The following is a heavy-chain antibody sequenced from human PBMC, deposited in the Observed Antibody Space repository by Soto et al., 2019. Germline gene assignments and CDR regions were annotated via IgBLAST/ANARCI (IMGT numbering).Heavy chain of an antibody. Sequence: PSETLSLTCAVYGGSFSGYYWSWIRQPPGKGLEWIGEINHSGSTNYNPSLKSRVTISVDTSKNQFSLKLSSVTAADTAVYYCARGKDIVVVVAATPVCSFDYWGQGTLVTVSS. CDR2: INHSGST. D-gene: IGHD2-15*01. V-gene: IGHV4-34*01. CDR3: ARGKDIVVVVAATPVCSFDY. J-gene: IGHJ4*02. CDR1: GGSFSGYY.